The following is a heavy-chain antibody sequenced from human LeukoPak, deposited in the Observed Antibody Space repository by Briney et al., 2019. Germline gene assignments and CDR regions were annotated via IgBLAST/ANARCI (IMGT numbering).Heavy chain of an antibody. CDR1: GFTFSSYA. Sequence: GGSLRLSCAASGFTFSSYAMSWVRQAPGKGLEGVSAISGSGGSTYYADSVKGRFTISRDNSKDTLYLQMNSLRAEDTAVYYCAKYCSSTSCQDYWGQGTLVTVFS. J-gene: IGHJ4*02. D-gene: IGHD2-2*01. CDR3: AKYCSSTSCQDY. CDR2: ISGSGGST. V-gene: IGHV3-23*01.